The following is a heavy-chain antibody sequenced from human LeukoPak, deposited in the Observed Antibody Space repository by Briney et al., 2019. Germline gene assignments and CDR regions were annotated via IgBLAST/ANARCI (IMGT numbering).Heavy chain of an antibody. CDR2: IYYSGST. CDR1: GGSISSGGYY. J-gene: IGHJ4*02. Sequence: SETLSLTCTVSGGSISSGGYYWSWIRQHPGKGLEWIGYIYYSGSTYYNASLKSRVTISVDTSKNQFSLKLSSVTAADTAVYYCASSPAMVTWVDYWGQGTLVTVSS. V-gene: IGHV4-31*03. CDR3: ASSPAMVTWVDY. D-gene: IGHD5-18*01.